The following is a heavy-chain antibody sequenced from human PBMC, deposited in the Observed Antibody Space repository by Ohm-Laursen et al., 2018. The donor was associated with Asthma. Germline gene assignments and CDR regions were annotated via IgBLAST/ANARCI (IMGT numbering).Heavy chain of an antibody. V-gene: IGHV4-59*01. CDR3: ARGGPSPDY. Sequence: TLSLTCTVSGGSISSYYWSWIRQPPGKGLEWIGYIYYSGSTNYNPSLKSRVTISVDTSKNQFSLKLSSVTAADTAVYYCARGGPSPDYWGQGTLVTVSS. J-gene: IGHJ4*02. CDR2: IYYSGST. CDR1: GGSISSYY. D-gene: IGHD2-2*01.